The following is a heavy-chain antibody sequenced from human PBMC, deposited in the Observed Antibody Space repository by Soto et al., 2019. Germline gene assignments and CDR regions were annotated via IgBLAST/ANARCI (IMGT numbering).Heavy chain of an antibody. V-gene: IGHV3-23*01. CDR2: ISRTGDSA. CDR3: AKGPDGSGYYHNWFDS. J-gene: IGHJ5*01. CDR1: GFSFSDYA. Sequence: PGGSLRLSCPASGFSFSDYAMSWVRQAPGKGLEWVSSISRTGDSAYYADSVKGRFAISRDRSKNRLSLQMNSLRVEDTAVYYCAKGPDGSGYYHNWFDSWGQGTLVTVS. D-gene: IGHD3-22*01.